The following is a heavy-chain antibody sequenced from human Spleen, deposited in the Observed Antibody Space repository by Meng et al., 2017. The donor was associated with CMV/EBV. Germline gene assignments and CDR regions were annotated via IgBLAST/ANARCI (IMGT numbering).Heavy chain of an antibody. J-gene: IGHJ5*02. Sequence: SETLSLTCAVYGGSFSGYYWSWIRQPPGKGLEWIGEINHSESTNYNPSLKSRVTISVDTSKNQFSLKLSSVTAADTAVYYCARGHSSGWYGVTQWFDPWGQGTLVTVSS. V-gene: IGHV4-34*01. CDR3: ARGHSSGWYGVTQWFDP. CDR2: INHSEST. D-gene: IGHD6-19*01. CDR1: GGSFSGYY.